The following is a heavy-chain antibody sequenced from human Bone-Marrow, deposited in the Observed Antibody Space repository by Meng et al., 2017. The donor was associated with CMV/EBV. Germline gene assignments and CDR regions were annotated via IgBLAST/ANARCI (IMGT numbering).Heavy chain of an antibody. D-gene: IGHD3-3*01. V-gene: IGHV3-53*01. J-gene: IGHJ6*02. CDR3: ARDLPTYYDFWSGYYGNYYYGMDV. CDR1: GFTVSSNY. Sequence: GESLKISCAASGFTVSSNYMSWVRQAPGKGLEWVSVIYSGGSTYYADSVKGRFTISRDNSKNTLYLQMNSLRAEDTAVHYCARDLPTYYDFWSGYYGNYYYGMDVWGQGTTVTVSS. CDR2: IYSGGST.